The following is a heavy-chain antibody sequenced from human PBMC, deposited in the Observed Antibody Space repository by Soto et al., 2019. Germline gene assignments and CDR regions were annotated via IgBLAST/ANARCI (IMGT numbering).Heavy chain of an antibody. J-gene: IGHJ6*02. CDR1: GGSFSGYY. D-gene: IGHD5-12*01. CDR2: INHSGST. Sequence: SETLSLTCAVYGGSFSGYYWSWIRQPPGKGLEWIGEINHSGSTNYNPSLKSRVTISVDTSKNQFSLKLSSVTAADTAVYYCARGEVEMATIWGYYYYGMDVWGQGTTVTVSS. V-gene: IGHV4-34*01. CDR3: ARGEVEMATIWGYYYYGMDV.